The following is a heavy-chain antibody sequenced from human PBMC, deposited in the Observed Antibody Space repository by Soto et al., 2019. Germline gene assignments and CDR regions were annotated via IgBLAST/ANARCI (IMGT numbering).Heavy chain of an antibody. Sequence: QVQLVESGGGLVKPGGSLRLSCAASGFSFSDSYMSWVRQAPGKGLEWVAYISGSSGYTGYADSVKGRFTISRDNAKNSLDLQMNSLRVGDTAVYYCARDRGGYGPPDVWGQGTTVTVSS. V-gene: IGHV3-11*06. CDR3: ARDRGGYGPPDV. J-gene: IGHJ6*02. CDR1: GFSFSDSY. D-gene: IGHD3-10*01. CDR2: ISGSSGYT.